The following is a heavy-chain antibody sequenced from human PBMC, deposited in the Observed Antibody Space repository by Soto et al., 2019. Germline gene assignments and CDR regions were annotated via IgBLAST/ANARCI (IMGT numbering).Heavy chain of an antibody. CDR1: GFTLDDYA. CDR2: IRSKAFGGTT. V-gene: IGHV3-49*03. D-gene: IGHD2-15*01. CDR3: TSHCSGGHCYWF. J-gene: IGHJ4*02. Sequence: PGGSLRLSCTASGFTLDDYAMSWFRQPPGKGLEWVGFIRSKAFGGTTEYAASVKGRFTISRDDSKSTAYLQMNSLKTEDTAVYYCTSHCSGGHCYWFWGQGTLVTVSS.